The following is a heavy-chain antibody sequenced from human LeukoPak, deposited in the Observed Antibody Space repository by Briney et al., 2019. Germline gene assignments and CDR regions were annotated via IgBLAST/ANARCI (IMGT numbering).Heavy chain of an antibody. J-gene: IGHJ3*02. CDR3: ARSQENDHYYDSSGYYSLDAFDI. D-gene: IGHD3-22*01. Sequence: PSETLSLTCTVSGGSISSSSYYWGWIRQPPGKGLEWIGSIYYSGSTYYNPSLKSRVTISVDTSKNQFSLKLSSVTAADTAVYYCARSQENDHYYDSSGYYSLDAFDIWGQGTMVTVSS. V-gene: IGHV4-39*07. CDR1: GGSISSSSYY. CDR2: IYYSGST.